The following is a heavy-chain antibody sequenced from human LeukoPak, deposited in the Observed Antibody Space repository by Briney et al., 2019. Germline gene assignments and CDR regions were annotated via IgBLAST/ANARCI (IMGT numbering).Heavy chain of an antibody. V-gene: IGHV3-33*01. CDR3: ARDRAMVWGKEWYFDF. CDR1: GFTFSSYG. J-gene: IGHJ2*01. D-gene: IGHD3-10*01. CDR2: IWYDGSKK. Sequence: GGSLRLSCAASGFTFSSYGMHWVRQAPGKGLEWVTLIWYDGSKKWYADSVMGRFTISRDSAKKTLYLQMNSLRAEDTAVYFCARDRAMVWGKEWYFDFWGRGTLVTVSS.